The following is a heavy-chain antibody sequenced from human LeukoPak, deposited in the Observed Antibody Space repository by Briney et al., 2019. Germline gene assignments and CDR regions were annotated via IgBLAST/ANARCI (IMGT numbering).Heavy chain of an antibody. CDR3: ARTTEGGYAYNYFYYYYMDV. Sequence: PSETLSLTCTVSGGSISSYYWSWIRQPPGKGLEWIGYIYYSGSTNYNPSLKSRISISVDTSKNQFSLKLSSVTAADTAVYYCARTTEGGYAYNYFYYYYMDVWGKGTTVTISS. D-gene: IGHD3-16*01. J-gene: IGHJ6*03. CDR2: IYYSGST. CDR1: GGSISSYY. V-gene: IGHV4-59*01.